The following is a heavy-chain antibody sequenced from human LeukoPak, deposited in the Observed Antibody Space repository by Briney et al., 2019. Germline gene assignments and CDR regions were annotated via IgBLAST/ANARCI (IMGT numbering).Heavy chain of an antibody. V-gene: IGHV1-2*02. CDR1: GYTFTGYY. D-gene: IGHD5-24*01. CDR3: ATAYSMAADTFFDY. J-gene: IGHJ4*02. CDR2: INPNSGGT. Sequence: ASVKVSCKASGYTFTGYYMHWVRQAPGQGLEWMGWINPNSGGTNYAQTFQGRVTMTRDTSISTAYMELSRLRSDDPAVYYCATAYSMAADTFFDYGGQGTLVTVSS.